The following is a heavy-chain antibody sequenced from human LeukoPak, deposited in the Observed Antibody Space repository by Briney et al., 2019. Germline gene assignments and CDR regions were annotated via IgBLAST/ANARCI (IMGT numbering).Heavy chain of an antibody. Sequence: ASVKVSWNVSGYTLTELSMHWLRQAPGKGLEWRGGFDPEDGETIYAQKFQGRVTMTEDTSTDTAYMELSGLRSEDTAVYYCATAKFWGSYQFDYWGQGTLVTVSS. D-gene: IGHD3-16*02. J-gene: IGHJ4*02. CDR2: FDPEDGET. CDR3: ATAKFWGSYQFDY. V-gene: IGHV1-24*01. CDR1: GYTLTELS.